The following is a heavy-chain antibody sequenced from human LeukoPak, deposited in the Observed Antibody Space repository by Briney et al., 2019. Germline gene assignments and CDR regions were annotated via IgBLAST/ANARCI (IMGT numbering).Heavy chain of an antibody. J-gene: IGHJ5*02. V-gene: IGHV7-4-1*02. CDR2: INTNTGNP. Sequence: GASVKVSCKASGYTFTSYAMNWVRQAPGQGLEWMGWINTNTGNPTYAQGFTGRFVFSLDTSVSTAYLQISSLRAEDTAVYYCARDIAIVVPVHRFDPWGQGTLVTVSS. CDR3: ARDIAIVVPVHRFDP. D-gene: IGHD2-2*01. CDR1: GYTFTSYA.